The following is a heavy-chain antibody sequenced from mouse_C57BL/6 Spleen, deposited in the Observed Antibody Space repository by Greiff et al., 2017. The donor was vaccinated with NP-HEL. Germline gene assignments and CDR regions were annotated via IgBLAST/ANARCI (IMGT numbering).Heavy chain of an antibody. J-gene: IGHJ3*01. Sequence: EVNVVESGGGLVKPGGSLKLSCAASGFTFSSYAMSWVRQTPEKRLEWVATISDGGSYTYYPDNVKGRFTISRDNAKNNLYLQMSHLKSEDTAMYYCARERGYYGSSTWFAYWGQGTLVTVSA. D-gene: IGHD1-1*01. CDR2: ISDGGSYT. CDR1: GFTFSSYA. V-gene: IGHV5-4*01. CDR3: ARERGYYGSSTWFAY.